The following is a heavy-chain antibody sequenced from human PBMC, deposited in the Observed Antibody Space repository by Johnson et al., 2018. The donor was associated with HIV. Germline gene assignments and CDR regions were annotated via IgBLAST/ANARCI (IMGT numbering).Heavy chain of an antibody. J-gene: IGHJ3*02. CDR2: DGDT. Sequence: DGDTYYSGSVKGRFAVSRENAKNTLYLQMNSLRTEDTAVYYCARGGGLGAFDIWGQGTMVTVSS. V-gene: IGHV3-13*01. D-gene: IGHD3-16*01. CDR3: ARGGGLGAFDI.